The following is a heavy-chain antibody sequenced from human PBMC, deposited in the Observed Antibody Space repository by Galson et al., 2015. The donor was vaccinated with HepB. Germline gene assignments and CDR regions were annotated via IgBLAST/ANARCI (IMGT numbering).Heavy chain of an antibody. CDR3: ARDGDNVLLWFGEAGYFDY. Sequence: SLRLSCAASGFTFSDYYMSWIRQAPGKGLEWVSYISSSSSYTNYADSVKGRFTISRDNAKNSLYLQMNSLRAEDTAVYYCARDGDNVLLWFGEAGYFDYWGQGTLVTVSS. J-gene: IGHJ4*02. CDR1: GFTFSDYY. D-gene: IGHD3-10*01. CDR2: ISSSSSYT. V-gene: IGHV3-11*05.